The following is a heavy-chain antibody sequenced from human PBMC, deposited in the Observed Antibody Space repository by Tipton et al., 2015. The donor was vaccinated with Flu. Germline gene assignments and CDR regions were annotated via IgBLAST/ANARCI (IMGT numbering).Heavy chain of an antibody. Sequence: TLSLTCTVSGGSISSHYWSWIRQPPGKGLEWIGYIYYSGSISYNPSLKSRVTISVDTSKNQFSLKLSSVTAADTAVYYCAGEWGDAFDIWGQGTMVTVSS. CDR2: IYYSGSI. D-gene: IGHD3-16*01. V-gene: IGHV4-59*11. J-gene: IGHJ3*02. CDR3: AGEWGDAFDI. CDR1: GGSISSHY.